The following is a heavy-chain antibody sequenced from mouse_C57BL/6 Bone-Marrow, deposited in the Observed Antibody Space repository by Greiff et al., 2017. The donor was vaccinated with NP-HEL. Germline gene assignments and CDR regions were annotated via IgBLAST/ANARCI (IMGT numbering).Heavy chain of an antibody. CDR1: GFNIKNTY. Sequence: VHVKQSVAELVRPGASVKLSCTASGFNIKNTYLHWVKQRPEPGLEWIGRIAPSNGNTTYAPKFQGQAHITADTSSNTAYRQLSSLPSEDTAIDFCARWGGRHWYCDVWGTGTTVTVSS. D-gene: IGHD1-1*01. J-gene: IGHJ1*03. CDR3: ARWGGRHWYCDV. V-gene: IGHV14-3*01. CDR2: IAPSNGNT.